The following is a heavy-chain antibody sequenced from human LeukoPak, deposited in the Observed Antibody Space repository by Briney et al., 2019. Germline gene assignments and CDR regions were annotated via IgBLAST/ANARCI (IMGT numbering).Heavy chain of an antibody. CDR1: GGSISSSSYY. J-gene: IGHJ4*02. V-gene: IGHV4-39*01. D-gene: IGHD2-2*02. CDR3: APHCSSTSCYTGY. Sequence: SETLSLTCTVSGGSISSSSYYWGWIRQPPGKGLEWIGSIYYSGSTYYNPSLKSRVTISVDTSKNQFSLKLSSVTAADTAVYYCAPHCSSTSCYTGYWGQGILVTVSS. CDR2: IYYSGST.